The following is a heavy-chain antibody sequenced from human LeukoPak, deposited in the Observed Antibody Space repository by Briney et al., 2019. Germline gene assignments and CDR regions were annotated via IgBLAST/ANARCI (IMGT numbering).Heavy chain of an antibody. CDR1: GGSFSGYY. J-gene: IGHJ6*04. CDR3: ARGYSSSWYYYGMDV. V-gene: IGHV4-34*01. D-gene: IGHD6-13*01. Sequence: TSETLSLTCAVYGGSFSGYYWSWIRQPPGKGLEWNGEINHSGSTNYNPSLKSRVTISVDTSKNQFSLKLSSVTAADTAVYYCARGYSSSWYYYGMDVWGKGTTVTVSS. CDR2: INHSGST.